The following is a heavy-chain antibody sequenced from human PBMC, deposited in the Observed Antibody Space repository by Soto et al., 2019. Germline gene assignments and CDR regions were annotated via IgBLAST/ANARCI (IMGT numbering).Heavy chain of an antibody. Sequence: EVQLVESGGGLVQPGGSLRLSCAASGFTVSSNYMSWVRQAPGKGLVWVSVIYSGGSTYYADSVKGRFNIYRDNSKKTLYLKKNSMRAEDTGVYYCERYNGYSGYENGGSWGQGTLVTVSS. D-gene: IGHD5-12*01. CDR2: IYSGGST. J-gene: IGHJ5*02. CDR3: ERYNGYSGYENGGS. V-gene: IGHV3-66*01. CDR1: GFTVSSNY.